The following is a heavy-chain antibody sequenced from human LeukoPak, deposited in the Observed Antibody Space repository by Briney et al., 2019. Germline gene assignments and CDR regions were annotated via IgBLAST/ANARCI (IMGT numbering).Heavy chain of an antibody. J-gene: IGHJ6*02. CDR1: GGSISSYY. CDR2: IYYSGST. CDR3: ARVMEMATTHYYYYGMDV. V-gene: IGHV4-59*01. D-gene: IGHD5-24*01. Sequence: SETLSLTCTVSGGSISSYYWSWIRQPPGKGLEWIGYIYYSGSTNYNPSLKSRVTISVDTSKNQFSLKLSSVTAADTAVYYCARVMEMATTHYYYYGMDVWGQGTTVTVSS.